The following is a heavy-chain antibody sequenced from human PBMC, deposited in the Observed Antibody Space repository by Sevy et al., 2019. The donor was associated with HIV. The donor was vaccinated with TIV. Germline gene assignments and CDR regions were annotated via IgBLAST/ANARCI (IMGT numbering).Heavy chain of an antibody. D-gene: IGHD3-10*01. Sequence: SETLSLTCTVSGGSISSGSYYWSWIRQPAGKGLEWIGRIYTSGSTNYNPSLKSRVTMSVETSKNQFSLKLSSGTAADTAVYYCAREYYYGSGSYSYYYYGMDVWGQGTTVTVSS. CDR3: AREYYYGSGSYSYYYYGMDV. CDR1: GGSISSGSYY. CDR2: IYTSGST. J-gene: IGHJ6*02. V-gene: IGHV4-61*02.